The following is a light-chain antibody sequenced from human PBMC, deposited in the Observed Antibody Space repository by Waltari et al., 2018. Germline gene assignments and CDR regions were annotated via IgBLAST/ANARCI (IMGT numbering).Light chain of an antibody. CDR2: GVS. Sequence: QSALTQPPSVSGSPGQSVTISCTGTSSDVGNNLVSWYQQPPGAAPKLMIYGVSNRPSGVPDRFSGSKSGSTASLTISGLQAEDEADYYCSFYTSSSTFYVFGTGTKVTVL. CDR3: SFYTSSSTFYV. CDR1: SSDVGNNL. V-gene: IGLV2-18*01. J-gene: IGLJ1*01.